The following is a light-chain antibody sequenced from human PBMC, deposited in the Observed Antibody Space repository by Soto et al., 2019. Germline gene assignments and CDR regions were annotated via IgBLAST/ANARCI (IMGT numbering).Light chain of an antibody. CDR2: EVS. CDR1: SGDVGAYDF. Sequence: QSALTQPASVSGSPGQSITISCTGTSGDVGAYDFVFWYQQHPGKAPKLIIYEVSHRPSGVSSRFSGSKSGNSASLTISGLQAEDEADYYCSSYTSSNTLVFGTGTKVTV. CDR3: SSYTSSNTLV. J-gene: IGLJ1*01. V-gene: IGLV2-14*01.